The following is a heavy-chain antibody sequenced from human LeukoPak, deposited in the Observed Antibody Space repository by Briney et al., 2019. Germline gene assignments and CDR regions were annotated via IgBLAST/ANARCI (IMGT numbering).Heavy chain of an antibody. CDR3: SRGPIQQGTHNGMDV. J-gene: IGHJ6*02. D-gene: IGHD1/OR15-1a*01. CDR2: IRSKAYGATT. Sequence: GGSLRLSCTASGFIFGDHAMSWVRQAPGKGLEWVGFIRSKAYGATTEYAASAKGRFTISRDDSKGIAYLQMDNLKTEDTAFFYCSRGPIQQGTHNGMDVGGQGTTVTV. V-gene: IGHV3-49*04. CDR1: GFIFGDHA.